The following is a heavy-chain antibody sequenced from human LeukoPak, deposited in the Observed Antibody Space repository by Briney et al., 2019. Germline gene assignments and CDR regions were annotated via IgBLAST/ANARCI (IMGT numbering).Heavy chain of an antibody. V-gene: IGHV3-7*01. Sequence: GRSLRLSCAASGFTFSSYAMHWVRQAPGKGLEWVANIKQDGSEKYYVDSVKGRFTISRDNAKNSLNLQMNSLRAEDTAVYYCARLDGSYSYFDYWGQGTLVTVSS. J-gene: IGHJ4*02. CDR1: GFTFSSYA. D-gene: IGHD1-26*01. CDR3: ARLDGSYSYFDY. CDR2: IKQDGSEK.